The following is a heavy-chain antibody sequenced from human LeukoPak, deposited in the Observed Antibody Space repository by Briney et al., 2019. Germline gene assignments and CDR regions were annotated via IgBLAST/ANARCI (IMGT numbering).Heavy chain of an antibody. CDR1: GFTFSSYE. CDR3: ARALWPGDWFDP. D-gene: IGHD3-10*01. CDR2: ISSSGSTI. Sequence: PGGSLRLSCAASGFTFSSYEMNWARQAPGKGLEWVSYISSSGSTIYYADSVKGRFTISRDNAKNSLYLQMNSLRAEDTAVYYCARALWPGDWFDPWGQGTLVTVSS. J-gene: IGHJ5*02. V-gene: IGHV3-48*03.